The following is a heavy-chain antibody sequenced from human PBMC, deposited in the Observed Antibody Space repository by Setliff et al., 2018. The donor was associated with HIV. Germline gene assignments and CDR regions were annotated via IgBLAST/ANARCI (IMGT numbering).Heavy chain of an antibody. J-gene: IGHJ4*02. Sequence: ASVKVSCKACGYTFSTNAIHWVRQAPGQRLEWMGYINAGDDNTRYSEKFQGRVTITRDTSANTAYMELSSLRSEDTAVYYCARALSYGSGTYSAAGFWGQGTLVTVSS. CDR2: INAGDDNT. V-gene: IGHV1-3*01. D-gene: IGHD3-10*01. CDR1: GYTFSTNA. CDR3: ARALSYGSGTYSAAGF.